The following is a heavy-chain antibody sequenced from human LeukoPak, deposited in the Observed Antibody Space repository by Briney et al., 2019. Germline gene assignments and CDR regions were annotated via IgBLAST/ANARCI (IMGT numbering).Heavy chain of an antibody. CDR2: INHSGST. D-gene: IGHD2-2*01. CDR3: ARGVEDCSSTSCSRAGWFDP. Sequence: PSETLSLTCAVYGGSFSGYYWSWIRQPPGKGLEWIGEINHSGSTNYNPSLKSRVTISVDTSKNQFSLKLSSVTAADTAVYYCARGVEDCSSTSCSRAGWFDPWGQGTLVTVSS. V-gene: IGHV4-34*01. J-gene: IGHJ5*02. CDR1: GGSFSGYY.